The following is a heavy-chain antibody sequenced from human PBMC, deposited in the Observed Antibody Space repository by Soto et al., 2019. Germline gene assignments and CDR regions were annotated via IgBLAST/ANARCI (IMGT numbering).Heavy chain of an antibody. Sequence: GASVKASCKSSGYTITSYYMHWVRQAPGQGLEWMGIINPSGGSTSYAQKFQGRVTMTRDTSTSTVYMELSSLRSEDTAVYYCARASYHGPMDVWGKGTTVTVSS. D-gene: IGHD4-17*01. V-gene: IGHV1-46*03. CDR2: INPSGGST. CDR3: ARASYHGPMDV. J-gene: IGHJ6*03. CDR1: GYTITSYY.